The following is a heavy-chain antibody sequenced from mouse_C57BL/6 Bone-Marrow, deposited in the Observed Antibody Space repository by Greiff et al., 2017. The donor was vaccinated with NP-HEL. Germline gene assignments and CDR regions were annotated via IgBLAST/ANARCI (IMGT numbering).Heavy chain of an antibody. CDR3: ARDRDCTFAY. D-gene: IGHD2-4*01. CDR2: ICSGGSYT. Sequence: EVQLLESGADLVKPGASVKLSCAASGYTFTSYGMSWVSQTPGQGLEWVGTICSGGSYTYYPDSVKGRSTISRDKAKNTMYLQLSSLKSEDAAMYYCARDRDCTFAYGGRGTVVTVTA. J-gene: IGHJ3*01. V-gene: IGHV5-6*01. CDR1: GYTFTSYG.